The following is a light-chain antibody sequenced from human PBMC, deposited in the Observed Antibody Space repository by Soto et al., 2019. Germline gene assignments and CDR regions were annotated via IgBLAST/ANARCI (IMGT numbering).Light chain of an antibody. CDR1: QSVSSSY. J-gene: IGKJ1*01. CDR2: GAS. Sequence: EIVLTQSPGTLSLSPGERATPSCRASQSVSSSYLAWYQQKPGQAPRLLIHGASSRATGIPDRFSGSGSGTDFTLTISRLEPEDFAVYYCQQYGSSPQDTFGQGTKVDIK. CDR3: QQYGSSPQDT. V-gene: IGKV3-20*01.